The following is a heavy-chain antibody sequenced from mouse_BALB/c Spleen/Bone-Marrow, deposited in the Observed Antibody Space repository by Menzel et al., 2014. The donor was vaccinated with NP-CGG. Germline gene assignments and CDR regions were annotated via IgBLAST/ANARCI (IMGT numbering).Heavy chain of an antibody. CDR1: GFSLTSYG. Sequence: QVQLKQSGPGLVAPSQSLSITCTVSGFSLTSYGVHWVRQPPGKGLEWLGVIWAGGSTNYNSALMSRLSISKDNSKSQVFLKMNRLQTEDTAMYYCASPIYYDYPLFAYWGQGTRVTVSA. CDR2: IWAGGST. D-gene: IGHD2-4*01. V-gene: IGHV2-9*02. CDR3: ASPIYYDYPLFAY. J-gene: IGHJ3*01.